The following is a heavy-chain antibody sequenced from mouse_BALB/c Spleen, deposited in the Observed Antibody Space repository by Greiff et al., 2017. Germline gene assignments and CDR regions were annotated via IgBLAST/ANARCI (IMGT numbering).Heavy chain of an antibody. V-gene: IGHV1S81*02. D-gene: IGHD2-1*01. CDR3: TWEGAYGNYVAY. CDR2: IIPSNGGT. CDR1: GYTFTSYD. J-gene: IGHJ3*01. Sequence: VQLQQSGAELVKPGASVTFSCKASGYTFTSYDMYWVKQRPGQGLEWIGVIIPSNGGTNFNEKFKSKATLTVDKYSSTAYKQLSSLTSEDSAVYYCTWEGAYGNYVAYWGQGTLVTVSA.